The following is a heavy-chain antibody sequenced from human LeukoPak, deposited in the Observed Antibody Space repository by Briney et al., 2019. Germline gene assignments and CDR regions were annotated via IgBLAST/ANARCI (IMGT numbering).Heavy chain of an antibody. CDR2: IYYSGST. CDR3: ARAFQGRAAAGRFDY. J-gene: IGHJ4*02. V-gene: IGHV4-31*03. CDR1: GGSISSGGYY. Sequence: SETLSLICTVSGGSISSGGYYWSWIRQHPGKGLEWIGYIYYSGSTYYNPSLKSRVTISVDTSKNQFSLKLSSVTAADTAVYYCARAFQGRAAAGRFDYWGQGTLVTVSS. D-gene: IGHD6-13*01.